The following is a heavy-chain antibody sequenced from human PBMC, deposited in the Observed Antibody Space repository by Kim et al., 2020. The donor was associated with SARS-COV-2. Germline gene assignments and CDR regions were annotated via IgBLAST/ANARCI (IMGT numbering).Heavy chain of an antibody. CDR2: IIPILGIS. Sequence: SVKVSCKASGGTFSSYAISWVRQAPGQGLEWMGRIIPILGISNYAQKFQGRVTITADKSTSTAYMELSSQRSEDTAVYYCARSSYNWNYHYYYGMDVWGQGTMVTVSS. CDR3: ARSSYNWNYHYYYGMDV. CDR1: GGTFSSYA. J-gene: IGHJ6*02. D-gene: IGHD1-20*01. V-gene: IGHV1-69*04.